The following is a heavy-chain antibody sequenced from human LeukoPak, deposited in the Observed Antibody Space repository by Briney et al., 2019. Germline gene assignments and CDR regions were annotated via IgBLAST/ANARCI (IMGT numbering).Heavy chain of an antibody. CDR1: GYTFTGYY. V-gene: IGHV1-2*06. J-gene: IGHJ4*02. D-gene: IGHD6-13*01. CDR2: INPNSGGT. CDR3: ARVARIAAAGYFVY. Sequence: ASVKVSCKGSGYTFTGYYMHWVRQAPGQGLEWMGRINPNSGGTNYAQKFQGRVTMTRDTYISTAYVELSRLRSDDTAVYYYARVARIAAAGYFVYWGQGTLVTVSS.